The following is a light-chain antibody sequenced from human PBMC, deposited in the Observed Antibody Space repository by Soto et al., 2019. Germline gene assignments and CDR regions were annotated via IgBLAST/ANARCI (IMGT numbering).Light chain of an antibody. V-gene: IGLV2-23*01. CDR1: SSDVGSYNL. CDR2: EGS. J-gene: IGLJ2*01. Sequence: QSVLTQPASVSGSPGQSITISCTGTSSDVGSYNLVSWYQQHPGKAPKLMIYEGSKRPSGVSNRFSGSKSGNASSLTISGLQAEDDADYYCCSYAGSSTHVVFGGGTKVTFL. CDR3: CSYAGSSTHVV.